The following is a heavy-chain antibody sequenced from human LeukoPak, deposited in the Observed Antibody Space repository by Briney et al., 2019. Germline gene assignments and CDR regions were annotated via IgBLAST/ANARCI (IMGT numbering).Heavy chain of an antibody. J-gene: IGHJ5*02. Sequence: GESLRLSCAASGFTVSSNYMSWVRQAPGKGLEWVSVIYSGGSTYYADSVKGRFTISRDNSKNTLYLQMNSLRAEDTAVYYCARGSGYSGYDPRRWFDPWGQGTLVTVSS. D-gene: IGHD5-12*01. CDR3: ARGSGYSGYDPRRWFDP. CDR1: GFTVSSNY. V-gene: IGHV3-66*01. CDR2: IYSGGST.